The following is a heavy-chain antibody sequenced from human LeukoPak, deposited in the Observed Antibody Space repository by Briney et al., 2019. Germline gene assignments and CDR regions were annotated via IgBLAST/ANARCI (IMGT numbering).Heavy chain of an antibody. CDR1: GFTFSSYA. CDR3: ARGASNYYDSSQPPMDY. Sequence: QPGGSLRLSCAASGFTFSSYAMHWVRQAPGKGLEWVAVISYDGSNKYYADSVKGRFTISRDNSKNTLYLQMNSLRAEDTAVYYCARGASNYYDSSQPPMDYWGQGTLVTVSS. CDR2: ISYDGSNK. V-gene: IGHV3-30-3*01. J-gene: IGHJ4*02. D-gene: IGHD3-22*01.